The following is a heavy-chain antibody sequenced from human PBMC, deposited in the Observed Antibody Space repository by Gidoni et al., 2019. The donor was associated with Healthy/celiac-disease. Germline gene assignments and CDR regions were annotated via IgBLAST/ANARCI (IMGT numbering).Heavy chain of an antibody. Sequence: QVQLQESGPGLVKPSETLSLTCTVSGGSISSYYWRWIRQPPGKGLEWIGYIYYSGSTNYNPSLKSRVTISVDTSKNQFSLKLSSVTAADTAVYYCARGRAYSSSLRENWFDPWGQGTLVTVSS. CDR2: IYYSGST. CDR3: ARGRAYSSSLRENWFDP. V-gene: IGHV4-59*01. J-gene: IGHJ5*02. CDR1: GGSISSYY. D-gene: IGHD6-13*01.